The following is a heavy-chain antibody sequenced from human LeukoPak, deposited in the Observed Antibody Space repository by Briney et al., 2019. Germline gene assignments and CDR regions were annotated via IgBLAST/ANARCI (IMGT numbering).Heavy chain of an antibody. V-gene: IGHV3-21*01. D-gene: IGHD5-12*01. Sequence: PGGSLRLSCAASGFTFSSYNMNWVRQAPGKGLEWVSSISSSSSYIYYTDSVKGRFTISRDNAKNSLYLQMNSLRAEDTAVYYCAITRTASGYGPEGADYWGQGTLVTVSS. CDR1: GFTFSSYN. CDR3: AITRTASGYGPEGADY. CDR2: ISSSSSYI. J-gene: IGHJ4*02.